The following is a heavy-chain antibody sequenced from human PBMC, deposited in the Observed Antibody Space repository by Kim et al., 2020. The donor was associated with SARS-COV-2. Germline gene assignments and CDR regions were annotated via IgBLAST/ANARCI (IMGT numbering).Heavy chain of an antibody. CDR2: IWYDGSNK. D-gene: IGHD2-2*01. Sequence: GGSLRLSCAASGFTFSIYGMHWVRQAPGKGLEWVAVIWYDGSNKYYADSVKGRFTISRDNSMNTLYLQMNSLRAEDTAVYYCARDGEYCSSTSCYFYMDVWGKGTTVTVSS. CDR1: GFTFSIYG. J-gene: IGHJ6*03. CDR3: ARDGEYCSSTSCYFYMDV. V-gene: IGHV3-33*01.